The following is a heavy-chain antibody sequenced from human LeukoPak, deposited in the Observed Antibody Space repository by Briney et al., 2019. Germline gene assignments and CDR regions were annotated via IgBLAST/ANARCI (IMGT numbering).Heavy chain of an antibody. J-gene: IGHJ4*02. CDR1: GGTFSSYA. D-gene: IGHD2-15*01. CDR3: ARVKNYCSGGSCYFDY. V-gene: IGHV1-69*06. Sequence: ASVKVSCKASGGTFSSYAISWVRQAPGQGLEWMGGIIPIFGTANYAQEFQGRVTITADKSTSTAYMELSSLRSEDTAVYYCARVKNYCSGGSCYFDYWGQGTLVTVSS. CDR2: IIPIFGTA.